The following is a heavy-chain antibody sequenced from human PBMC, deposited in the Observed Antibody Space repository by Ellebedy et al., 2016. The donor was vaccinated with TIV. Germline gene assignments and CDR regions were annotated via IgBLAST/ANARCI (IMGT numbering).Heavy chain of an antibody. CDR1: GFTFSSYA. D-gene: IGHD6-6*01. V-gene: IGHV3-23*01. J-gene: IGHJ6*02. CDR3: AKVLAARPRNGMDV. CDR2: ISGSGGST. Sequence: GGSLRLSCAASGFTFSSYAMSWVRQAPGKGLEWVSAISGSGGSTYYADSVKGRFTISRDNSKNTLYLEMNSLRAEDTAVYYCAKVLAARPRNGMDVWGQGTTVTVSS.